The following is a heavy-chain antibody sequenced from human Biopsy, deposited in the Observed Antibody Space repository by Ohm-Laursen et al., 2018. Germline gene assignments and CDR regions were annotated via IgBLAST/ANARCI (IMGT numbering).Heavy chain of an antibody. D-gene: IGHD5-24*01. Sequence: SVKVSCKPSGYTFTAHYVHWVRQAPGQGLEWMGVISPSGATTSFSQKFQGRITMTRDTSTGTVYMDLNSLGSEDTAVYYCARAGVGSDGTDSYYYGMDVWGPGTTVTVSS. CDR3: ARAGVGSDGTDSYYYGMDV. J-gene: IGHJ6*02. CDR1: GYTFTAHY. V-gene: IGHV1-46*01. CDR2: ISPSGATT.